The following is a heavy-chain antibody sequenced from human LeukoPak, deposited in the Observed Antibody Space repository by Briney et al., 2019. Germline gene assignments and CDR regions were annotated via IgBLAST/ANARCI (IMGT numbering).Heavy chain of an antibody. CDR1: GGSISSSSYY. D-gene: IGHD4-17*01. J-gene: IGHJ4*02. Sequence: SETLSLTCTVSGGSISSSSYYWGWIRQPPGKGLKWIGSIYYSRSTYYNPSLKSRVTISVDTSKNQFSLKLSSVTAADTAVYYCARVPTVTFFDYWGRGTLVTVSS. CDR3: ARVPTVTFFDY. V-gene: IGHV4-39*01. CDR2: IYYSRST.